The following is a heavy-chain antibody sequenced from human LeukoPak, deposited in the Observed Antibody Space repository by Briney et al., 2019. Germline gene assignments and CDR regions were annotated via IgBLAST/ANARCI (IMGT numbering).Heavy chain of an antibody. D-gene: IGHD3-16*01. CDR1: GVTVRSDY. CDR2: IFSGNST. J-gene: IGHJ3*02. CDR3: GREGAGGFDI. V-gene: IGHV3-53*01. Sequence: GGSLRLSCAASGVTVRSDYMNWVRQAPGEGLEWVALIFSGNSTYYADSVKGQFTISRDNSKNTLFLQMNSLRVEDTAVYYCGREGAGGFDIWGQGTMVTVSS.